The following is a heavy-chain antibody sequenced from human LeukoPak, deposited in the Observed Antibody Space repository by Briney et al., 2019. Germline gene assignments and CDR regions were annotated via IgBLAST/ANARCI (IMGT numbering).Heavy chain of an antibody. D-gene: IGHD3-22*01. CDR2: IKQDGSEK. J-gene: IGHJ2*01. CDR1: GFTFSSYW. CDR3: AKSSSPMVVVVISDSYFDL. Sequence: GGSLRLSCAASGFTFSSYWMSWVRQAPGKGLEWVANIKQDGSEKYYVDSVKGRFTISRDNAKNSLYLQMNGLRLEDMALYYCAKSSSPMVVVVISDSYFDLWGRGTLVTVSS. V-gene: IGHV3-7*03.